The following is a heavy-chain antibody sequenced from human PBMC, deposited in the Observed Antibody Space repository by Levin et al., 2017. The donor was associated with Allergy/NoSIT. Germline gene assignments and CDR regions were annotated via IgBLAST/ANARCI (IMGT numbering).Heavy chain of an antibody. CDR1: GFTFEIYG. Sequence: GRSLRLSCSVSGFTFEIYGMNWVRQAPGKRLEWVSHISASGSPTYYADPVRGRFTISRDNAKQSLYLQMTSLRVEDTAVYYCARGLFDFWGQGALVTVSS. J-gene: IGHJ4*02. CDR3: ARGLFDF. V-gene: IGHV3-48*04. D-gene: IGHD5-12*01. CDR2: ISASGSPT.